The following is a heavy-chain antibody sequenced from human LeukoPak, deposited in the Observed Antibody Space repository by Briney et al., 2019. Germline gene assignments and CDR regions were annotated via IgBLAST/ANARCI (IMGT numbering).Heavy chain of an antibody. J-gene: IGHJ4*02. CDR1: GGSISSYY. V-gene: IGHV4-4*07. D-gene: IGHD3-3*01. CDR3: ARDPSITIFGVGEGYFDY. CDR2: IYTSGST. Sequence: SETLSLTCSVSGGSISSYYWNWIRLPAGKGLEWIGRIYTSGSTNYNPSLKSRVTMSVDTSKNQLSLKLSSVTAADTAVYYCARDPSITIFGVGEGYFDYWGQGTLVTVSS.